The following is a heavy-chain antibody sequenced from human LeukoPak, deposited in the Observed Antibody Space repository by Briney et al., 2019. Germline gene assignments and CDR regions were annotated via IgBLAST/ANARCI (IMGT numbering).Heavy chain of an antibody. J-gene: IGHJ4*02. D-gene: IGHD3-9*01. CDR1: GFTFSSYA. V-gene: IGHV3-23*01. Sequence: GGSLRLSCAASGFTFSSYAMSWVRQAPGKGLEWVSAISCSGSSTYYADSVKGRLTISRDNSKNTLYLQMNSLRAEDTAVYYCAKDAGIDWLLSTYYFDYWGQGTLVTVSS. CDR3: AKDAGIDWLLSTYYFDY. CDR2: ISCSGSST.